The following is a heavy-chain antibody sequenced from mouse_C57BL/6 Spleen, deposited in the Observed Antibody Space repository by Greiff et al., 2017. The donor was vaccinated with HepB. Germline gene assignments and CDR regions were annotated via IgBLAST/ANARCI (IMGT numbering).Heavy chain of an antibody. D-gene: IGHD2-4*01. V-gene: IGHV1-26*01. CDR2: INPNNGGT. CDR1: GYTFTDYY. CDR3: ARRITSYYFDC. J-gene: IGHJ2*01. Sequence: EVQLQQSGPELVKPGASVKISCKASGYTFTDYYMNWVKQSHGKSLEWIGDINPNNGGTSYNQKFKGKATLTVDKSSSTAYMELRSLTSEDSAVYYCARRITSYYFDCWGQGTTLTVSS.